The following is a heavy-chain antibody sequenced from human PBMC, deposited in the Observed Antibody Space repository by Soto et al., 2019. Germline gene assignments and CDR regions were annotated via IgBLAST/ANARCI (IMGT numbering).Heavy chain of an antibody. V-gene: IGHV3-21*01. Sequence: EVQLVESGGGLVKPGGSLRLSCAASGFTFSSYSMNWVRQAPGKGLEWVSSITSSSNYIHYGDSVKGRFTISRENAQSSLYLQMNSLRGEDTAVYYCARDTNFYASGSGVDYWGQGTLVTVSS. CDR3: ARDTNFYASGSGVDY. CDR1: GFTFSSYS. J-gene: IGHJ4*02. D-gene: IGHD3-10*01. CDR2: ITSSSNYI.